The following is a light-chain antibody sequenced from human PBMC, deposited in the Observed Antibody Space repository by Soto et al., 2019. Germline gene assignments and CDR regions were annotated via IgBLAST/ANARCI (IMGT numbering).Light chain of an antibody. CDR2: RNS. J-gene: IGLJ1*01. CDR3: TSHAGTINFPYI. V-gene: IGLV1-47*01. Sequence: QSVLTQPPSASGTPGQRVTISCSGSISNIGTNDVYWYQQLPGTAPKLLMFRNSQRPSAVPDRFSGSKSGTSASLAISGLRSEDEADYYCTSHAGTINFPYIFGTGTKLTVL. CDR1: ISNIGTND.